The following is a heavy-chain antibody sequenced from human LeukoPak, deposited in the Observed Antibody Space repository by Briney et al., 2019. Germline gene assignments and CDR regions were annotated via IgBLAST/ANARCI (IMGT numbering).Heavy chain of an antibody. V-gene: IGHV4-61*02. D-gene: IGHD3-22*01. CDR1: GCSISSGSYY. CDR2: IYTSGTT. J-gene: IGHJ4*02. CDR3: ARVGGLNPPNFYDRSGFFDY. Sequence: SETLSLTCTVSGCSISSGSYYWSWIRQPAGEGLAWIRRIYTSGTTNYNPSLKSRFTISVDTSKNQFSLKLSSVTAADTAVYYCARVGGLNPPNFYDRSGFFDYWGQGTLVTVSS.